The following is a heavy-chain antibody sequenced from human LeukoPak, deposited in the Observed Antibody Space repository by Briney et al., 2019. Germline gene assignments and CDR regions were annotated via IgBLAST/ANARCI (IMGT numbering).Heavy chain of an antibody. J-gene: IGHJ3*02. V-gene: IGHV1-8*02. CDR3: ARAGTPRRGITRAFDI. CDR1: GYTFTGYY. D-gene: IGHD3-10*01. CDR2: MNPNSGNT. Sequence: GASVKVSCKASGYTFTGYYMHWVRQAPGQGLEWMGWMNPNSGNTGYAQKFQGRVTMTRNTSISTAYMELSSLRSEDTAVYYCARAGTPRRGITRAFDIWGQGTMVTVSS.